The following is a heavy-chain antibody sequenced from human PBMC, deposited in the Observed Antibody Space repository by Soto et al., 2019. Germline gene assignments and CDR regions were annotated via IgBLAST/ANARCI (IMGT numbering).Heavy chain of an antibody. CDR2: ISYDGSNK. D-gene: IGHD3-3*01. Sequence: GGSLRLSCAASGSTFSSYAMHWVRQAPGKGLEWVAVISYDGSNKYYADSVKGRFTISRDNSKNTLYLQMNSLRAEDTAAYYCARVAIFGVVIISGAFDIWGQGTMVTVS. CDR1: GSTFSSYA. V-gene: IGHV3-30-3*01. J-gene: IGHJ3*02. CDR3: ARVAIFGVVIISGAFDI.